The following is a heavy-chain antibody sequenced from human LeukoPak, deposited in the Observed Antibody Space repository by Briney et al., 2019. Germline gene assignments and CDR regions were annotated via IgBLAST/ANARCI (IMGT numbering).Heavy chain of an antibody. CDR3: AKGSSGWYYYFDY. J-gene: IGHJ4*02. CDR2: ISWNSGSI. CDR1: GFTFDDYA. Sequence: GRSLRLSCAASGFTFDDYAMHWVRQAPGKGLEWVSGISWNSGSIGYADSVKGRFTISRGNAKNSLYLQMNSLRAEDMALYYCAKGSSGWYYYFDYWGQGTLVTVSS. D-gene: IGHD6-19*01. V-gene: IGHV3-9*03.